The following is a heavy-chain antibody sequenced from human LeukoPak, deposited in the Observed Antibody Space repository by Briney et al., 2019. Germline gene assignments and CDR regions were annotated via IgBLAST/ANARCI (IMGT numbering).Heavy chain of an antibody. J-gene: IGHJ5*02. D-gene: IGHD1-26*01. CDR2: INHSGST. CDR1: GGSFNGYY. V-gene: IGHV4-34*01. CDR3: ARGLPSGP. Sequence: PSETLSLTCAVYGGSFNGYYWSWIRQPPGKGLEWIGEINHSGSTNYNPSLKSRVTISVDTSKNQFSLKLSSVTAADTAVYYCARGLPSGPWGQGTLVTVSS.